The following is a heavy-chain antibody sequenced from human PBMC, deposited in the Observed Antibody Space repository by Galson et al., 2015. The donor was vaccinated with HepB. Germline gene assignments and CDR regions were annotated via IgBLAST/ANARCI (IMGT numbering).Heavy chain of an antibody. D-gene: IGHD6-19*01. CDR1: GYTFTTYA. J-gene: IGHJ4*02. Sequence: SVKVSCKASGYTFTTYAIHWVRQAPGRRLEWMGWINAGNGNTKYSQKFQGRVAITRDTSASTAYMELSSLRSEDTAVYYCASLQWLVPNDFDYWGQGTLVTVSS. CDR2: INAGNGNT. V-gene: IGHV1-3*01. CDR3: ASLQWLVPNDFDY.